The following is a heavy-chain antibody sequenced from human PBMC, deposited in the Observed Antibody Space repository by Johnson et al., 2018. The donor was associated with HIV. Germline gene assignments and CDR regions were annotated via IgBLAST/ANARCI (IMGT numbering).Heavy chain of an antibody. CDR2: IYSGGST. CDR3: ARESTLDAFDI. CDR1: GFTFSSYA. V-gene: IGHV3-66*01. J-gene: IGHJ3*02. Sequence: VQLVESGGGLIQPGESLRLSCAASGFTFSSYAMHWARQAPGKGLEWVSVIYSGGSTYYADSVKGRFTLSRDNSKNRLYLQMNSLRVEDTAVYYCARESTLDAFDIWGQGTMVTVSS.